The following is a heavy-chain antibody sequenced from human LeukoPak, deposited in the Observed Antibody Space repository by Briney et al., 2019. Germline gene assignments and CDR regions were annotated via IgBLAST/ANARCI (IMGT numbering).Heavy chain of an antibody. CDR2: IYDSGST. D-gene: IGHD6-19*01. Sequence: SETLSLTCTVSGYSISSGYYWGWIRQPPGKGLEWIGSIYDSGSTYYNPSLKSRVTISVDTSKNQFSLKLSSVTAADTAVYYCARRAGEQWLAHYYYYYMDVWGKGTTVTISS. CDR1: GYSISSGYY. V-gene: IGHV4-38-2*02. CDR3: ARRAGEQWLAHYYYYYMDV. J-gene: IGHJ6*03.